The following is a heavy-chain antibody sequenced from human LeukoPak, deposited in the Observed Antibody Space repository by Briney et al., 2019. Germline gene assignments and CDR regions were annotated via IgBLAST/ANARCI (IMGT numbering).Heavy chain of an antibody. Sequence: TGGPLRLSCAASGFPLSSYPMRSVRQAPGKGLEGVSAINGSCGSEYYEDSVKGRFTISRDNSKNTLYLQMNSLRAEDTAVYYCAKDWDSGYVLNWFDPWGQGTLVTVSS. CDR2: INGSCGSE. CDR3: AKDWDSGYVLNWFDP. V-gene: IGHV3-23*01. CDR1: GFPLSSYP. J-gene: IGHJ5*02. D-gene: IGHD5-12*01.